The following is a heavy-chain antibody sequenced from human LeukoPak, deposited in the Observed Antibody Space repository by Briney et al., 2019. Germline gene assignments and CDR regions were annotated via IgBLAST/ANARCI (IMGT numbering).Heavy chain of an antibody. D-gene: IGHD4-11*01. CDR3: ARDAQRGFDYSNSLKY. V-gene: IGHV3-33*01. CDR1: GFIFSHYG. CDR2: IWSDGSNR. J-gene: IGHJ4*01. Sequence: GGSLRLSGVASGFIFSHYGMHWVRQAPGKGLEWVAVIWSDGSNRFYAGSVKGRFTISRDNSQNTVFLQMNSLRAEDTAMYYCARDAQRGFDYSNSLKYWGHGILVTVSS.